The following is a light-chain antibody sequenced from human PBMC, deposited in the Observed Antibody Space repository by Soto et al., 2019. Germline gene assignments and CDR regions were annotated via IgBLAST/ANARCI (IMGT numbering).Light chain of an antibody. Sequence: QSVLTQPPSVSGAPGQTVTISCTGSSSNFGACYDVHWYQQLPGTAPKLLISGNSNRPSGVPDRFSGSKSGTSASLAITGLQDEDEADYYCRSYVSSPRAWVFGGGTKVTVL. CDR1: SSNFGACYD. J-gene: IGLJ3*02. V-gene: IGLV1-40*01. CDR3: RSYVSSPRAWV. CDR2: GNS.